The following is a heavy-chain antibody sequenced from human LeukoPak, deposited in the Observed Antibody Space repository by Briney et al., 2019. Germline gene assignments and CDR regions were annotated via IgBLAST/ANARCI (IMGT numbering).Heavy chain of an antibody. V-gene: IGHV4-59*01. D-gene: IGHD2-21*02. CDR2: IYYSGST. CDR1: GGSISSYY. J-gene: IGHJ4*02. CDR3: ARYVVVTAYFDY. Sequence: SETLSLTCTVSGGSISSYYWSWIRQPPGKGLEWIGYIYYSGSTNYNPSLKSRVTISVDTSKDQFSLKLSSVTAADTAVYYCARYVVVTAYFDYWGQGTLVTVSS.